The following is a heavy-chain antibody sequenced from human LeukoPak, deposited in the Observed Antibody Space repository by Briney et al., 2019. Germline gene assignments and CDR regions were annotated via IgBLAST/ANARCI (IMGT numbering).Heavy chain of an antibody. CDR3: AKNLRPKLITMVRGNPYYYYGMDV. V-gene: IGHV3-30*18. CDR2: ISYDGSNK. Sequence: GGSLRLSCAASGFTFSSYGMHWVRQAPGKGLEWVAVISYDGSNKYYADSVKGRFTISRDNSKNTPYLQMNSLRAEDTAVYYCAKNLRPKLITMVRGNPYYYYGMDVWGQGTTVTVSS. CDR1: GFTFSSYG. J-gene: IGHJ6*02. D-gene: IGHD3-10*01.